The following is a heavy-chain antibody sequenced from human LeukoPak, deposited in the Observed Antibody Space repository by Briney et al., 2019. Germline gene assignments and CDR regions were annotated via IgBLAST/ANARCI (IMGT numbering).Heavy chain of an antibody. Sequence: SETLSLTCAVSGVSISGSYYYWGWIRQPPGKGLEWIGNIYYSGSTYYNPSLKSRVTISVDTSKNQFSLKLSSVTAADTAVYYCARDARQYITYFDYWGQGTLVTVSS. V-gene: IGHV4-39*07. CDR3: ARDARQYITYFDY. J-gene: IGHJ4*02. D-gene: IGHD3-10*01. CDR2: IYYSGST. CDR1: GVSISGSYYY.